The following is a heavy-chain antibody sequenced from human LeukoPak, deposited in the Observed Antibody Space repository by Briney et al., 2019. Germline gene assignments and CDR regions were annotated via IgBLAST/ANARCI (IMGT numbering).Heavy chain of an antibody. CDR2: IKQDGSEK. CDR1: GFSLSNYW. CDR3: ARGGYGDPFDY. J-gene: IGHJ4*02. Sequence: PGGSLRLSCAASGFSLSNYWMNWVRQAPGKGLEWVANIKQDGSEKNYVDSVKGRFSISRDNAKNSLILQMNSLRDEDTAVYYCARGGYGDPFDYWGQGTLVTVSS. D-gene: IGHD4-17*01. V-gene: IGHV3-7*03.